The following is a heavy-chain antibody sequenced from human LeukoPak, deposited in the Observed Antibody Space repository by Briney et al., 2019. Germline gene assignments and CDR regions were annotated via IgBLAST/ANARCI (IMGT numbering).Heavy chain of an antibody. Sequence: GGSLRLSCVASGFTFSTYAMTWVRQAPGKGLEWVSAISGSGGSTYYADSVKGRFTISRDNSKNTLYLQMNSLRAEDTAVYYCAKAVLYYYDSSGIDYWGQGTLVTVSS. CDR2: ISGSGGST. CDR1: GFTFSTYA. V-gene: IGHV3-23*01. J-gene: IGHJ4*02. D-gene: IGHD3-22*01. CDR3: AKAVLYYYDSSGIDY.